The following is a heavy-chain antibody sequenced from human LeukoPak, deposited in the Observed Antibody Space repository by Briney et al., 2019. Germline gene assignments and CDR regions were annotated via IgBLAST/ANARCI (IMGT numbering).Heavy chain of an antibody. V-gene: IGHV3-23*01. J-gene: IGHJ4*02. CDR2: ISGSGGST. Sequence: GGSLRLSCAASGFTFSSYEMNWVRQAPGKGLEWVSAISGSGGSTYYADSVKGRFTISRDNSKNTLYLQMNSLRAEDTAVYYCAKDYYDSSGYYVFDYWGQGTLVTVSS. CDR1: GFTFSSYE. D-gene: IGHD3-22*01. CDR3: AKDYYDSSGYYVFDY.